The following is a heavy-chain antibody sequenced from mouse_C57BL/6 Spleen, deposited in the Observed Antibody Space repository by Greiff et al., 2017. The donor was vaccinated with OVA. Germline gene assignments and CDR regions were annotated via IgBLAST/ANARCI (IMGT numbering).Heavy chain of an antibody. V-gene: IGHV1-69*01. CDR2: IDPSDSYT. CDR3: ARSYYSTLGYFDV. D-gene: IGHD2-5*01. CDR1: GYTFTSYW. Sequence: VQLQQPGAELVMPGASVKLSCKASGYTFTSYWMHWVKQRPGQGLEWIGEIDPSDSYTNYNQKFKGKSTLTVDKSSSTAYMQLSSLTSEDSAVYNCARSYYSTLGYFDVWGTGTTVTVSS. J-gene: IGHJ1*03.